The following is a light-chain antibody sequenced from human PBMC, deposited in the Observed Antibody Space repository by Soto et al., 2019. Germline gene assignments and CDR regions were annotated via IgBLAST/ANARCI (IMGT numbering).Light chain of an antibody. V-gene: IGLV2-14*01. CDR3: TSYASSSTWV. J-gene: IGLJ3*02. CDR1: SSDVGGYNY. CDR2: EVR. Sequence: QSALTQPASVSGSPGQSITISCTGTSSDVGGYNYVSWYQQHPGKAAKVMIYEVRNRPSGVSNRFSGSKSGNTASLTISGLQAEDEADYYCTSYASSSTWVFGGGTKLTVL.